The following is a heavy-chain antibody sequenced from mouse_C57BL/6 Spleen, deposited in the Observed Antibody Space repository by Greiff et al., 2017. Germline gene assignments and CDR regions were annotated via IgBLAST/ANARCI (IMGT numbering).Heavy chain of an antibody. J-gene: IGHJ3*01. D-gene: IGHD2-4*01. CDR2: ISYDGSN. V-gene: IGHV3-6*01. CDR3: AREGDDYDVWFAY. Sequence: EVKVEESGPGLVKPSQSLSLTCSVTGYSITSGYYWNWIRQFPGNKLEWMGYISYDGSNNYNPSLKNRISITRDTSKNQFFLKLNSVTTEDTATYYCAREGDDYDVWFAYWGQGTLVTVSA. CDR1: GYSITSGYY.